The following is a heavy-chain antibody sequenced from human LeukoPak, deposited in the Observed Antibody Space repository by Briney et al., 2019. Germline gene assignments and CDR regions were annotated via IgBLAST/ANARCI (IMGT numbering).Heavy chain of an antibody. V-gene: IGHV4-39*07. CDR1: GGSISSSSYY. J-gene: IGHJ4*02. CDR3: ARAIRGSGSYYNFGY. CDR2: IYYSGST. Sequence: SETLSLTCTVSGGSISSSSYYWGWIRQPPGKGLEWIGSIYYSGSTYYNPSLKSRVTISVDTSKNQFSLKLSSVTAADTAVYYCARAIRGSGSYYNFGYWGQGTLVTVSS. D-gene: IGHD3-10*01.